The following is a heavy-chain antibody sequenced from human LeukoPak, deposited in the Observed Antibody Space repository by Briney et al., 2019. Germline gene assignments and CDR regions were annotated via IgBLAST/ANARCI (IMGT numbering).Heavy chain of an antibody. CDR3: ARHLLRDYGAQTPFEP. CDR1: GYTFTSYY. Sequence: ASVKVSCKATGYTFTSYYMHWVRPAPGQGLEWMGIINPSGGSTSYAQKFQGRVTMTRHTSRSTDYMELSSLRSEDTAVYYCARHLLRDYGAQTPFEPWGEGALVTVSS. CDR2: INPSGGST. V-gene: IGHV1-46*01. D-gene: IGHD4-17*01. J-gene: IGHJ5*02.